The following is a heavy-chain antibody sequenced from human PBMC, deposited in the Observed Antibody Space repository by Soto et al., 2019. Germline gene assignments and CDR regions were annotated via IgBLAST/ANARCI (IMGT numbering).Heavy chain of an antibody. Sequence: LPETLSLPCERSGYSITTGYYWGWIRQPPGKGLEWIGSIYHSGSTYYNPSLKSRVTISVDTSKNQFSLKLRSVTAADTAVYYCARDPIPIAVANWGQGTLVTVS. V-gene: IGHV4-38-2*02. J-gene: IGHJ4*02. CDR2: IYHSGST. CDR3: ARDPIPIAVAN. D-gene: IGHD6-19*01. CDR1: GYSITTGYY.